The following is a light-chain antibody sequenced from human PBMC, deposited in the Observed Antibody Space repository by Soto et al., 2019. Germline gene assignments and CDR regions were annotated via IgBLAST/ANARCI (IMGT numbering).Light chain of an antibody. CDR1: SSDVGGYNY. CDR2: EVS. CDR3: SSYTSSSTPLV. V-gene: IGLV2-14*01. Sequence: QSALTQPASVSGSPGQSITISCTGTSSDVGGYNYVSWYQQHPGKAPKFMIYEVSNRPSGVSNRFSGSKSGNTASLTISGLQAEDEADYYCSSYTSSSTPLVFGGGTKLTVL. J-gene: IGLJ3*02.